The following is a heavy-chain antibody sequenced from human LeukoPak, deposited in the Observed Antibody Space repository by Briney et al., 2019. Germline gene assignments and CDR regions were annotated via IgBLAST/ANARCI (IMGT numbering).Heavy chain of an antibody. CDR2: IYHSGST. Sequence: SETLSLTCAVYGGSFSGYYWSWIRQPPGKGLEWIGSIYHSGSTYYNPSLKSRVTISVDTSKNQFSLKLSSVTAADTAVYYCARDSDYYDSSGYYRDNDYWGQGTLVTVSS. V-gene: IGHV4-34*01. J-gene: IGHJ4*02. D-gene: IGHD3-22*01. CDR3: ARDSDYYDSSGYYRDNDY. CDR1: GGSFSGYY.